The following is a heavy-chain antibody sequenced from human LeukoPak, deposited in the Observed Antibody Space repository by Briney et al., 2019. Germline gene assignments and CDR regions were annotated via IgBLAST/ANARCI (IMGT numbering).Heavy chain of an antibody. V-gene: IGHV3-53*04. J-gene: IGHJ4*02. CDR2: IFGGGST. CDR1: GFTVSSNY. Sequence: GGSLRLSCAASGFTVSSNYMSWVRQAPGEGLEWVSVIFGGGSTYYADSVKGRFTISRHNSENTLYLQMNSLRAEDTAVYYCARGSTVTTLVFDYWGQGTLVTVSS. CDR3: ARGSTVTTLVFDY. D-gene: IGHD4-11*01.